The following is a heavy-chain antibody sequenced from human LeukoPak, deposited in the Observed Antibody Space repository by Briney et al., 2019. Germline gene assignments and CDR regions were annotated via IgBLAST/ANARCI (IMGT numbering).Heavy chain of an antibody. J-gene: IGHJ3*02. Sequence: GGSLRLSCAASGFTFTSYAMNWVRQAPGQGLEWMGWINTNTGNPTYAQGFTGRFVFSLDTSVSTAYLQISSLKAEDTAVYYCARDLLSGSYSDDAFDIWGQGTMVTVSS. D-gene: IGHD1-26*01. CDR1: GFTFTSYA. CDR3: ARDLLSGSYSDDAFDI. V-gene: IGHV7-4-1*02. CDR2: INTNTGNP.